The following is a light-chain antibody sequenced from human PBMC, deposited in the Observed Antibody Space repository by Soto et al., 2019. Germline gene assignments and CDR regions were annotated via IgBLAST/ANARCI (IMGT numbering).Light chain of an antibody. J-gene: IGLJ1*01. CDR3: QVWDTSTDHYV. CDR1: NIGSKR. V-gene: IGLV3-21*04. Sequence: SYELTQPPSVSVAPEKTARITCGGNNIGSKRVHWYRQKPGQAPVLVIYYDSDRPSGIPERFSGSNSGNTATLTISRVEAGDEADYYCQVWDTSTDHYVLGTGTKLTVL. CDR2: YDS.